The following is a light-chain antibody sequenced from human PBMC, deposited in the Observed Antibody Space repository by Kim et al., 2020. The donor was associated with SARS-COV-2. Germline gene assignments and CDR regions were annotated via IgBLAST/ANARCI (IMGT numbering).Light chain of an antibody. CDR1: KLGDKF. CDR2: QDS. CDR3: QAWDSNTEGV. Sequence: SYELTQPPSVSVSPGQTASITCSGDKLGDKFACWYQQKSGQSPVLVLYQDSKRPPGIPERFSGSNSGNTATLTISGTQAMDEADYYCQAWDSNTEGVFGGGTKLTVL. V-gene: IGLV3-1*01. J-gene: IGLJ2*01.